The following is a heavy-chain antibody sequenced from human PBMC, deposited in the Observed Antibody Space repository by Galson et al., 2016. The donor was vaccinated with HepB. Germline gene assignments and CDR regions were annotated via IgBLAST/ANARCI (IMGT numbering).Heavy chain of an antibody. CDR3: ARAGAEVTSQFDS. CDR2: ISNNNENT. V-gene: IGHV1-18*01. D-gene: IGHD2-21*02. Sequence: SVKVSCKASGYTFSIFGIGWVRQAPGQGLEWLGWISNNNENTNYAQTVQGRVTLTTDTSTSKAYMEMRDLTSGDTAVYYCARAGAEVTSQFDSWGQGSQVIVSS. J-gene: IGHJ4*02. CDR1: GYTFSIFG.